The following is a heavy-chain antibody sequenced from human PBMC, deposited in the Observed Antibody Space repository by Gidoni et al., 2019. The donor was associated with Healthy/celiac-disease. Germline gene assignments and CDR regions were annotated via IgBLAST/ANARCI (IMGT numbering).Heavy chain of an antibody. CDR3: AKGPLPRYYDILTGCLDY. CDR1: GFTFSSYG. Sequence: QVQLVESGGGVVQPGRSLRLSCAASGFTFSSYGMHWVRQAPGKGLEWVAVISYDGSNKYYADSVKGRFTISRDNSKNTLYLQMNSLRAEDTAVYYCAKGPLPRYYDILTGCLDYWGQGTLVTVSS. J-gene: IGHJ4*02. V-gene: IGHV3-30*18. CDR2: ISYDGSNK. D-gene: IGHD3-9*01.